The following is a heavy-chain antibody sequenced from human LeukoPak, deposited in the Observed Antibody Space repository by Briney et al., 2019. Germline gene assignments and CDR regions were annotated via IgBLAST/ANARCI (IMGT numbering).Heavy chain of an antibody. J-gene: IGHJ5*02. Sequence: SETLSLTCTVSGGSISGSSYYWGWIRQPPGKGLEWIGSIYYSGSTYYNPSLKSRVTISVDTSKNQFSLKLSSVTAADTAVYYCARVDRAATDWFDPWGQGTLVTVSS. CDR2: IYYSGST. D-gene: IGHD2-15*01. V-gene: IGHV4-39*07. CDR3: ARVDRAATDWFDP. CDR1: GGSISGSSYY.